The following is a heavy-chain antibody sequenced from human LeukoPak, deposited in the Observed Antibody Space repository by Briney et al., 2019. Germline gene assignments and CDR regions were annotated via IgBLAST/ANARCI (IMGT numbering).Heavy chain of an antibody. CDR3: ARGGSAGWHGYFDY. CDR2: IYSSGST. V-gene: IGHV4-4*07. D-gene: IGHD6-19*01. J-gene: IGHJ4*02. CDR1: GGSISSYY. Sequence: SGTLSLTCVVSGGSISSYYWSSIRQPAGKGLEWIGRIYSSGSTNYNPSRQSRGTISVDTSKNQFSPKLTSVTAAHPALYYCARGGSAGWHGYFDYWGKGTLVTVSS.